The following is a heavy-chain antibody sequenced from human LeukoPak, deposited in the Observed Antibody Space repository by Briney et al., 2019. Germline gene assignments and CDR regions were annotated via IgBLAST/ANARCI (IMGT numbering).Heavy chain of an antibody. V-gene: IGHV3-23*01. Sequence: GGSLRLACAASGFTFSSYAMTWVRQAPGKGLEWVSVISGPGGAPFYADSGKGRFTISRDNSNNMLYLQMNSLRADDTALYYCAINPGDYDDFDYWGQGTLVTVSS. CDR1: GFTFSSYA. J-gene: IGHJ4*02. D-gene: IGHD4-17*01. CDR2: ISGPGGAP. CDR3: AINPGDYDDFDY.